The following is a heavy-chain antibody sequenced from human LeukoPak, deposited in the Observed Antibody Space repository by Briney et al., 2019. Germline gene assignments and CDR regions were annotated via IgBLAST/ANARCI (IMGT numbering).Heavy chain of an antibody. CDR2: IKQDGSEK. CDR3: AREDSYGSKPFDY. Sequence: PGGSLRLSCAASGFTFSSYWMSWVRQAPGKGLEWVANIKQDGSEKYYVDSVKGRFTISRDNAKNSLYLQMNSLRAEDTAVYYCAREDSYGSKPFDYWGQGTLVTVSS. V-gene: IGHV3-7*01. D-gene: IGHD5-18*01. J-gene: IGHJ4*02. CDR1: GFTFSSYW.